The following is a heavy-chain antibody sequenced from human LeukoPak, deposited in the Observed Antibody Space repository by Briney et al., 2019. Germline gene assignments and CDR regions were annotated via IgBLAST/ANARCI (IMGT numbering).Heavy chain of an antibody. J-gene: IGHJ3*02. CDR2: IIPLLGIV. V-gene: IGHV1-69*04. D-gene: IGHD6-13*01. CDR3: ASDRTIAAAVDPFDI. CDR1: RVTFNSCS. Sequence: AASVKVSCKASRVTFNSCSISWVRQAPGHGLEWMGRIIPLLGIVNYAQRFQGKVTITADKSTSTAYMELSSLRSEDTAMYFCASDRTIAAAVDPFDIWGQGTMVTVSP.